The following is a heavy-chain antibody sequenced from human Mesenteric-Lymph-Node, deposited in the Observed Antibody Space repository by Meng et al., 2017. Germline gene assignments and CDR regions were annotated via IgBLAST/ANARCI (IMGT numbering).Heavy chain of an antibody. CDR3: ASGRKYCSSTSCYGQFDY. D-gene: IGHD2-2*01. J-gene: IGHJ4*02. CDR1: GGSRSSSNW. Sequence: QVQLSESGPGLVKPAGTLSLTCAVCGGSRSSSNWWSWVRQPPGKGLEWIGEIYHSGSTNYNPSLKSRVTISVDKSKNQFSLKLSSVTAADTAVYYCASGRKYCSSTSCYGQFDYWGQGTLVTVSS. V-gene: IGHV4-4*02. CDR2: IYHSGST.